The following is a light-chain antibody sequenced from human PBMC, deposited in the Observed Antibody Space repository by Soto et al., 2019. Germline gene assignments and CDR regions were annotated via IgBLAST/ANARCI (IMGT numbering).Light chain of an antibody. CDR2: GAS. J-gene: IGKJ1*01. CDR1: QSVSSNY. CDR3: PQYGGSPWT. V-gene: IGKV3-20*01. Sequence: IALTQSPGTLSLSPGERATLSCRASQSVSSNYFAWYQQRRGQAPRLLLYGASSRATGVPDRFSGSGSGTDFTLTISRLEPEDFAVYYCPQYGGSPWTFGQGTKVEVK.